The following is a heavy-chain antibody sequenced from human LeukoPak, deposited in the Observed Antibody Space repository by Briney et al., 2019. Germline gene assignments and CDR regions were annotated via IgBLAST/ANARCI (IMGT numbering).Heavy chain of an antibody. CDR2: ISAYNGNT. J-gene: IGHJ3*02. Sequence: ASVKVSCKASGYTFTSYGISWVRQAPGQGLEWMGWISAYNGNTNYAQKFQGRVTITADESTSTAYMELSSLRSEDTAVYYCARDYRPDYYDSSGPGAFDIWGQGTMVTVSS. CDR1: GYTFTSYG. CDR3: ARDYRPDYYDSSGPGAFDI. D-gene: IGHD3-22*01. V-gene: IGHV1-18*01.